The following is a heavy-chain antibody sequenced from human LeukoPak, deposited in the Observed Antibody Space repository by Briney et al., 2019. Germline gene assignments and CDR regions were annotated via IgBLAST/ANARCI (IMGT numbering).Heavy chain of an antibody. D-gene: IGHD3-22*01. CDR1: GGSISSSDYY. V-gene: IGHV4-30-4*01. CDR2: IYYSGST. J-gene: IGHJ5*02. CDR3: ARDYYDSSGYYLENWFDP. Sequence: SETVSLTCTVSGGSISSSDYYWSWIRQPPGKGLEWIGYIYYSGSTYYNPSLKSRVTISVDTSKNQFSLKLSSVTAADTAVYYCARDYYDSSGYYLENWFDPWGQGTLVTVSS.